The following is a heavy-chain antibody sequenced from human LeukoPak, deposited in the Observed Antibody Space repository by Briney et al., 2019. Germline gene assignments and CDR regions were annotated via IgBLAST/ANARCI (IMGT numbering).Heavy chain of an antibody. J-gene: IGHJ6*04. CDR1: GFTFSSYE. CDR2: ISSSGSTI. CDR3: ARSVTNPYYHYYGMDV. D-gene: IGHD4-23*01. Sequence: GGSLRLSCAASGFTFSSYEMNWVRQAPGKGLEWVSYISSSGSTIYYADSVKGRFTISRDNAKNSLYLQMNSLRAEDTAVYYCARSVTNPYYHYYGMDVWGKGTTVTVSS. V-gene: IGHV3-48*03.